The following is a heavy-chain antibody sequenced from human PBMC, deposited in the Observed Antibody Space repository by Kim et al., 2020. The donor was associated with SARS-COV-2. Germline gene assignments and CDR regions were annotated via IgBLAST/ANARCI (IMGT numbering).Heavy chain of an antibody. Sequence: GGSLRLSCAASGFTFDDHTMHWVRQVPGKGLEWVSGISWDSRAAGYAASVRGRFTISRDNGQNFLYLQMNGLRPEDTALYYCARDQGVAVPPAFGSKYYGMDVWGQGTTVTVS. D-gene: IGHD3-10*01. CDR1: GFTFDDHT. V-gene: IGHV3-9*01. CDR2: ISWDSRAA. CDR3: ARDQGVAVPPAFGSKYYGMDV. J-gene: IGHJ6*02.